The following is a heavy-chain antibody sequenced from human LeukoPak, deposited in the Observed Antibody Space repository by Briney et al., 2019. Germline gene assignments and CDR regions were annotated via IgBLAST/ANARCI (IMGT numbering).Heavy chain of an antibody. CDR3: ATSPGLVGGY. D-gene: IGHD3/OR15-3a*01. V-gene: IGHV3-9*01. CDR1: GFTVSSNY. CDR2: ISWNSGSI. J-gene: IGHJ4*02. Sequence: SLRLSCAASGFTVSSNYMSWVRQAPGKGLEWVSGISWNSGSIGYADSVKGRFTISRDNAKNSLYLQMNSLRAEDTALYYCATSPGLVGGYWGQGTLVTVSS.